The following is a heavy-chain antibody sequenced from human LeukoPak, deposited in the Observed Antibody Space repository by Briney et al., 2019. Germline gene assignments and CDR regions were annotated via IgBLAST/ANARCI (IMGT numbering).Heavy chain of an antibody. V-gene: IGHV3-21*01. J-gene: IGHJ4*02. CDR3: ASGIYDYVWGSSSDFDY. CDR2: ISSSSSYI. D-gene: IGHD3-16*01. Sequence: KPGGSLRLSCAASGFTFSSYSTNWVRQAPGKGLEWVSSISSSSSYIYYADSVKGRFTISRDNAKNSLYLQMNSLRAEDTAVYYCASGIYDYVWGSSSDFDYWGQGTLVTVSS. CDR1: GFTFSSYS.